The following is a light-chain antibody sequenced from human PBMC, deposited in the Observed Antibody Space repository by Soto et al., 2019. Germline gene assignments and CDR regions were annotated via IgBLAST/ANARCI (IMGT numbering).Light chain of an antibody. CDR3: QQYSSSPLT. J-gene: IGKJ4*01. CDR2: GAS. Sequence: PWERVTLSFRASQSVSSSYLTWYQKRPGQAPRILIYGASTRATCIPARFSGSGSGTDFTLTISSLQPEDFAVYYCQQYSSSPLTFGQGTKLEIK. CDR1: QSVSSSY. V-gene: IGKV3-20*01.